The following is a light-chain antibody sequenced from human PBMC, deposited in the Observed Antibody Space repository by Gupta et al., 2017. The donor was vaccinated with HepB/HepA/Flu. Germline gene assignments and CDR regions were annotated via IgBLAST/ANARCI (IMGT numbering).Light chain of an antibody. J-gene: IGKJ1*01. CDR2: DAS. CDR1: QDIRKC. V-gene: IGKV1-16*02. Sequence: DIQMTQSPSSLSAYVGDRVTITCRASQDIRKCLAWFQQKPGKAPKSLIYDASSLQSGVPSKFSGSGSGTDFTLTINSLQAEDFATYYCQQDNSFPQTFGQGTKVEIK. CDR3: QQDNSFPQT.